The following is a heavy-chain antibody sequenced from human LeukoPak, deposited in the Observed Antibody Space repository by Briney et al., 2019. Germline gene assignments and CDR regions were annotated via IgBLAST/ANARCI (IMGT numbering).Heavy chain of an antibody. CDR3: TRRDYDFWSGYRDYYYMDV. J-gene: IGHJ6*03. D-gene: IGHD3-3*01. CDR1: GFTFSGSA. CDR2: IRSKANSYAT. Sequence: PGGSLRLSCVASGFTFSGSAMHWVRQASGKGLEWVGRIRSKANSYATAYAASVKGRFTISRDDSKNTAYLQMNSLKTEDTAVYYCTRRDYDFWSGYRDYYYMDVWGKGTTVTVSS. V-gene: IGHV3-73*01.